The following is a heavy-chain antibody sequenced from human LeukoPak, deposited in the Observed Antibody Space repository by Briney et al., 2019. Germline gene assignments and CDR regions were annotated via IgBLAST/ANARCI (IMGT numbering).Heavy chain of an antibody. Sequence: GGSLRLSCAASGFTFSSYWMSWVRQAPGKGLEWVANIRQDGSEKYYVDSVKGRFTISRDNAKNSLYLQMNSLRAEDTAVYYCARDPAYYYDSSGPFRAFDIWGQGRVVSVSS. V-gene: IGHV3-7*01. CDR2: IRQDGSEK. CDR1: GFTFSSYW. D-gene: IGHD3-22*01. CDR3: ARDPAYYYDSSGPFRAFDI. J-gene: IGHJ3*02.